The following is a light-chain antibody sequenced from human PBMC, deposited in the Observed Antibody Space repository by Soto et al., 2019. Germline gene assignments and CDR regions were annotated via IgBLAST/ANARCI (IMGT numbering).Light chain of an antibody. Sequence: QSVLTQPPSVSGAPGQRVTISCTGNSSNIGSPFDVHWYQHLPGTAPRLLIYANNNRPSGVPDRFSGSKSGTSASLAITGLQGDDEADYYCSSFGGSNDVLFGGGTKLTGL. CDR1: SSNIGSPFD. J-gene: IGLJ2*01. V-gene: IGLV1-40*01. CDR3: SSFGGSNDVL. CDR2: ANN.